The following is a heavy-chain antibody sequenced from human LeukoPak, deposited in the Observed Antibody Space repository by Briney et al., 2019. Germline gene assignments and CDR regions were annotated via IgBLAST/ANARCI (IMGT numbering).Heavy chain of an antibody. D-gene: IGHD6-6*01. J-gene: IGHJ4*02. CDR2: ISAYNGNT. CDR1: GYTFTSYG. CDR3: ASFAWAHIAARPRRPFY. Sequence: ASVKVSCKASGYTFTSYGISWVRQAPGQGLEWMGWISAYNGNTNYAQKLQGRVTMTTDTSTSTAYMELRSLRSDDTAVYYCASFAWAHIAARPRRPFYWGQGTLVTVSS. V-gene: IGHV1-18*01.